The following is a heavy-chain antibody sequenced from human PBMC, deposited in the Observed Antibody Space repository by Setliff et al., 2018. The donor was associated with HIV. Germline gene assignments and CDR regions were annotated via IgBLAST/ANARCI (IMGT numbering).Heavy chain of an antibody. Sequence: ASVKVSCKASGYTFTSYYIHWVRQAPGQGLEWMGWVDPNTGNAGYEQKFQGRVTMTRDTSISTAYMELSSLTSEDTAVYYCARMEYDVRGRAPNWFDPWGPGTLVTVS. CDR2: VDPNTGNA. CDR3: ARMEYDVRGRAPNWFDP. CDR1: GYTFTSYY. V-gene: IGHV1-8*02. J-gene: IGHJ5*02. D-gene: IGHD2-8*01.